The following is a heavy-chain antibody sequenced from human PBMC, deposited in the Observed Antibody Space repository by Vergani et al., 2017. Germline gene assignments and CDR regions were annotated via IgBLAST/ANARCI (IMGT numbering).Heavy chain of an antibody. CDR2: ISAYNGNT. CDR3: ARVHLKVAKGGFDP. CDR1: GGTFSSYA. V-gene: IGHV1-18*01. J-gene: IGHJ5*02. Sequence: QVQLVQSGAEVKKPGSSVKVSCKASGGTFSSYAISWVRQAPGQGLEWMGWISAYNGNTNYAQKLQGRVTMTTDTSTSTAYMELRSLRSDDTAVYYCARVHLKVAKGGFDPWGQGTLVTVSS. D-gene: IGHD1-26*01.